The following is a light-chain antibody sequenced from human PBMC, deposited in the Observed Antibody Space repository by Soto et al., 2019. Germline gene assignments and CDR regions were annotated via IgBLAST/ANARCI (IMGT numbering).Light chain of an antibody. J-gene: IGLJ2*01. Sequence: QSVLTQPPSASGTPGQRVTISCSGGSSNIGSNTVNWYQQLQATAPKLLINIDNQRPSGVPCRCSGSKSGNSASLAISGLQSEDEAEYYCAAWEDSLNGAVFGGGTKLTVL. CDR3: AAWEDSLNGAV. CDR1: SSNIGSNT. CDR2: IDN. V-gene: IGLV1-44*01.